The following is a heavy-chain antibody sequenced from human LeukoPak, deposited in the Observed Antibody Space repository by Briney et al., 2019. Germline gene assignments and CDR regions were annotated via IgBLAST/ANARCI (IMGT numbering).Heavy chain of an antibody. V-gene: IGHV1-2*02. CDR1: GYIFTGYY. J-gene: IGHJ4*02. D-gene: IGHD5-12*01. CDR2: VNPDSGGT. CDR3: ARVRTMRGYDQGHPFDY. Sequence: ASVKVSCKASGYIFTGYYIHWVRQALGQGLEWMGWVNPDSGGTNYAQKFQGRATLTRDTSISTAYMELSRLTSDDTAVYYCARVRTMRGYDQGHPFDYWGQGTLVTVSS.